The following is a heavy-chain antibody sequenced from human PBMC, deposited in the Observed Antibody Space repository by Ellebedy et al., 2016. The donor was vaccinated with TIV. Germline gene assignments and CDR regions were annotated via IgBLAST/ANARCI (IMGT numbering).Heavy chain of an antibody. V-gene: IGHV1-2*02. CDR2: INSSGGT. Sequence: ASVKVSCXASGYTFAGNHMHWVRQAPGHGLEWMGWINSSGGTNYAQKFQGRVTMTRDTSISTAYMELSRLGSDDTAVYYCARVVAGLDLWGQGTLVTVSS. CDR3: ARVVAGLDL. J-gene: IGHJ5*02. CDR1: GYTFAGNH. D-gene: IGHD2-15*01.